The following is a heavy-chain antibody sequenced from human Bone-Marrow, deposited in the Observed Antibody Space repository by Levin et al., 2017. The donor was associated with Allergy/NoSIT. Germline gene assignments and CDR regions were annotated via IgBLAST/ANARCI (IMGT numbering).Heavy chain of an antibody. CDR3: ARDGDSIVVVVADYFDY. D-gene: IGHD2-15*01. V-gene: IGHV3-48*03. CDR2: ISSSGSTI. J-gene: IGHJ4*02. CDR1: GFTFSSYE. Sequence: GGSLRLSCAASGFTFSSYEMNWVRQAPGKGLEWVSYISSSGSTIYYADSVKGRFTISRDNAKNSLYLQMNSLRAEDTAVYYCARDGDSIVVVVADYFDYWGQGTLVTVSS.